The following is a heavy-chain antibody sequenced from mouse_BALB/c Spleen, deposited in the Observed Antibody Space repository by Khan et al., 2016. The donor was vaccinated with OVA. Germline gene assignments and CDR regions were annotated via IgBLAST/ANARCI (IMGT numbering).Heavy chain of an antibody. CDR3: TRLAYYYNSEGFAY. J-gene: IGHJ3*01. D-gene: IGHD1-1*01. CDR2: ISTGGHYT. V-gene: IGHV5-6*01. Sequence: EVELVESGGDLVKPGGSLKLSCAVSGFTFSTYGMSWVRQTPDMRLEWVATISTGGHYTYYPDSVKGRFTISRDNVMNTLYLQMSILKSEDTAIYYCTRLAYYYNSEGFAYWGQGTLVAVSA. CDR1: GFTFSTYG.